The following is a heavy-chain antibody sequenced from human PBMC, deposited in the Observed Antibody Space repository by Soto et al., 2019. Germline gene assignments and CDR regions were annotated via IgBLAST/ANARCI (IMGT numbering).Heavy chain of an antibody. CDR3: ARDRGRAAAGEYHYYGMDV. D-gene: IGHD6-13*01. Sequence: EAAVKVSCKVSGYTLTELSMHWVRQAPGQGLEWMGVINPSGGSTGYAQKFQGRVTMTRDPSTSTVYMEMSSLRSEDTAVYYCARDRGRAAAGEYHYYGMDVWGQGTTVTVSS. CDR1: GYTLTELS. J-gene: IGHJ6*02. V-gene: IGHV1-46*01. CDR2: INPSGGST.